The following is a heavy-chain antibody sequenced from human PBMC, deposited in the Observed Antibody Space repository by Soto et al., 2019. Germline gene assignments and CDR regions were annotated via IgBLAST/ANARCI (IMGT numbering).Heavy chain of an antibody. V-gene: IGHV4-59*01. CDR2: IYYSGST. CDR3: ARFNMVRGVISAFDP. J-gene: IGHJ5*02. D-gene: IGHD3-10*01. Sequence: SETLSLTCTVSGSSISSYYWSWIRQPPGKGLEWIGYIYYSGSTNYNPSLKSRVTISVDTSKNQFSLKLSSVTAADTAVYYCARFNMVRGVISAFDPWGQGTLVTVSS. CDR1: GSSISSYY.